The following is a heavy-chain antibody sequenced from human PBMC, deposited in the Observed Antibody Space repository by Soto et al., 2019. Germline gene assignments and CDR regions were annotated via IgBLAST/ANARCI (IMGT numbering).Heavy chain of an antibody. CDR2: MNPNSGNT. CDR3: ARWPEGYYYYGMDV. V-gene: IGHV1-8*01. Sequence: QVQLVQSGAEVKKPGASVKVSCKASGYTFTSYDINWVRQATGQGLEWMGWMNPNSGNTGYAQKFQGRVTMTRNTSMSTAYMELSSLRSEDTAVYYCARWPEGYYYYGMDVWGQGTAVTVSS. J-gene: IGHJ6*02. CDR1: GYTFTSYD.